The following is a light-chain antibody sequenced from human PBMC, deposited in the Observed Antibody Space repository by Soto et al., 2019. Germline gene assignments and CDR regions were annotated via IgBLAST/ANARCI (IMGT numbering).Light chain of an antibody. V-gene: IGKV1-5*03. CDR3: QQYSTYKFFT. J-gene: IGKJ3*01. CDR1: QSITRW. CDR2: EAS. Sequence: DIQMTQSPSTLSASVGDRVIITCRASQSITRWLAWYQQKAGKGPKLLIYEASKLDSGVPSRFSGSGSGTEFTLTISSLQPDDFATYYCQQYSTYKFFTFGPGTRVDMK.